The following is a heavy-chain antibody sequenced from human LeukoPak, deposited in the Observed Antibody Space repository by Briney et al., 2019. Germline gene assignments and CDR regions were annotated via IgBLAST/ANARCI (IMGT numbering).Heavy chain of an antibody. CDR3: ARINTIFDYYFDY. CDR1: GGTFSSYA. CDR2: IIPIFGTA. V-gene: IGHV1-69*13. Sequence: SVKVSCKTSGGTFSSYAISWVRQAPGQGLEWMGGIIPIFGTANYAQKFQGRVTITADESTSTAYMELSSLRSEDTAVYYCARINTIFDYYFDYWGQGTLVTVSS. D-gene: IGHD3-3*01. J-gene: IGHJ4*02.